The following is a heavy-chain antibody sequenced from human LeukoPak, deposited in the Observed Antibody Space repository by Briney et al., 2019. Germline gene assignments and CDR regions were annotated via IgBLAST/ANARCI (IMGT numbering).Heavy chain of an antibody. Sequence: GGSLRLSCAASGFTFDDYGMHWVRQAPGKGLEWVSGISWNSDSVGYADSVKGRFTISRDNAENSLYLQTNSLRAEDTAVYYCARAGWSWGAFDIWGQGTMVTVSS. CDR1: GFTFDDYG. CDR2: ISWNSDSV. V-gene: IGHV3-9*01. CDR3: ARAGWSWGAFDI. D-gene: IGHD7-27*01. J-gene: IGHJ3*02.